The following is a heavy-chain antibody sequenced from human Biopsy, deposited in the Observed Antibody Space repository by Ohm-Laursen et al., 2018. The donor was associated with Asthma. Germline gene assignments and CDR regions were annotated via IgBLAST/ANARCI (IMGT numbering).Heavy chain of an antibody. D-gene: IGHD2-21*02. Sequence: SLRLSCAASGFTFSTYGMHWVRQAPGKGLEWVAVISYDGSNKYYGDSVQGRFTISRDNSKNTLYLQMNSLRAEDTAVYYCASYEVVTSILPLDVWGQGTTVTVSS. CDR1: GFTFSTYG. J-gene: IGHJ6*02. CDR3: ASYEVVTSILPLDV. CDR2: ISYDGSNK. V-gene: IGHV3-30*03.